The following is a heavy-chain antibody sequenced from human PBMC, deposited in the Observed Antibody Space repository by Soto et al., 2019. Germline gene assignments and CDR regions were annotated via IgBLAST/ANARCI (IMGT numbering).Heavy chain of an antibody. CDR2: INHSGST. D-gene: IGHD3-10*01. Sequence: SETLSLTCAVYGGSFSGYYWSWIRQPPGKGLEWIGEINHSGSTNYNPSLKSRVTISVDMSKNQFSLKLSSVTAADTAVYYCARGRRITMVRGVFRWFDPWGQGTLVTVSS. J-gene: IGHJ5*02. V-gene: IGHV4-34*01. CDR1: GGSFSGYY. CDR3: ARGRRITMVRGVFRWFDP.